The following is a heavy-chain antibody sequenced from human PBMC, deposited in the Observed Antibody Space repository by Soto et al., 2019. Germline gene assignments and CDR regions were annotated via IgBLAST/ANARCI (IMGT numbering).Heavy chain of an antibody. J-gene: IGHJ4*02. CDR1: GGSISSYY. CDR2: IYYSGST. Sequence: SETLSLTCTVSGGSISSYYWSWIRQPPGKGLEWIGYIYYSGSTNYNPSLKSRVTISVDTSKNQFSLKLSSVTAADTAVYYCARVVEWLVPSTLHFDYWGQGTLVTVSS. D-gene: IGHD6-19*01. CDR3: ARVVEWLVPSTLHFDY. V-gene: IGHV4-59*01.